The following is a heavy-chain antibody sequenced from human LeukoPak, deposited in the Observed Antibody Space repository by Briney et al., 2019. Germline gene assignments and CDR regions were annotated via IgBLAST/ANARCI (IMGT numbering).Heavy chain of an antibody. Sequence: PGGSLRLSCAASGFTFSSYAMSWVRQAPGKGLDWVSAISGSGGSTYYADSVKGRFTISRDNSKNTLYLQMNSLRAEDTAVYYCASPGGESGYSSSWFDAFDIWGQGTMVTVSS. V-gene: IGHV3-23*01. CDR2: ISGSGGST. J-gene: IGHJ3*02. D-gene: IGHD6-13*01. CDR1: GFTFSSYA. CDR3: ASPGGESGYSSSWFDAFDI.